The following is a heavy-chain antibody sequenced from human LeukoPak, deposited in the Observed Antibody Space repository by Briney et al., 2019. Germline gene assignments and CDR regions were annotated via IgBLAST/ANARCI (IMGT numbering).Heavy chain of an antibody. J-gene: IGHJ5*02. CDR1: GGIFSSYT. CDR2: IIPLLGIA. D-gene: IGHD1-7*01. CDR3: ARDRLELRWFDP. Sequence: SVKVSCKASGGIFSSYTISWVRQAPGQGLEWMGRIIPLLGIADYAQKFQGRVTITADESTSTAYMELSSLRSEDTAVYYCARDRLELRWFDPWGQGTLVTVSS. V-gene: IGHV1-69*04.